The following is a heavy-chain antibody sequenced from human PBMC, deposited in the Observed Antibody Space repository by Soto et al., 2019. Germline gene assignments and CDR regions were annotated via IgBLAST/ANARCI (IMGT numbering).Heavy chain of an antibody. CDR3: APVRSSSSRHFDY. J-gene: IGHJ4*02. Sequence: QVQLQESGPGLVKPSQTLSLTCTVSGGSISSGDYYWSWIRHPPGKGLEWIGYIYYSGSTYYNPSLKSRVTISVDPSKNQFSLRLSSVTAEDTAVYYGAPVRSSSSRHFDYWGQGTLVTVSS. CDR1: GGSISSGDYY. V-gene: IGHV4-30-4*01. D-gene: IGHD6-6*01. CDR2: IYYSGST.